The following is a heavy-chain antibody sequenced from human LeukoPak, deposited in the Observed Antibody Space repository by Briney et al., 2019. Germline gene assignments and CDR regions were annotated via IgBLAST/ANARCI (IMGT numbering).Heavy chain of an antibody. D-gene: IGHD3-22*01. J-gene: IGHJ4*02. CDR3: ARGGVYYDSSGYDY. CDR1: GFTFSSYS. CDR2: ISSSSSYI. V-gene: IGHV3-21*01. Sequence: GGSLRLSCAASGFTFSSYSMNWVRQAPGKGLEWVSSISSSSSYIYYADSVKGRFTISRDNAKNSLYLQMNSLRAEDTAVYYCARGGVYYDSSGYDYWGQGTLVTVSS.